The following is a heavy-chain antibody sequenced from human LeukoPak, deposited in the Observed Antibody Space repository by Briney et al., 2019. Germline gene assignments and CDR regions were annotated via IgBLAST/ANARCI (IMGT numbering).Heavy chain of an antibody. CDR2: IFYTGST. J-gene: IGHJ5*02. D-gene: IGHD2-2*01. CDR3: ARYCSTTTCYSPWFDP. V-gene: IGHV4-59*08. Sequence: SETLSLTCTVSGVSISNYYWSWIRQTPGKGLELIGYIFYTGSTNYNPSLKSRVTISVDTSKNQFSLKLSSVTAADTAVYYCARYCSTTTCYSPWFDPWGQGTLVTVSS. CDR1: GVSISNYY.